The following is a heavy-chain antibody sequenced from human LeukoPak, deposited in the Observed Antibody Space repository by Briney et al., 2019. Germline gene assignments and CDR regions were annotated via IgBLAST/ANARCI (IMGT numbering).Heavy chain of an antibody. D-gene: IGHD3-22*01. Sequence: SETPSLTCAVYGGSFSGYYWSWIRQPPGKGLEWIGEINHSGSTNYNPSLKSRVTISVDTSKNQFSLKLSSVTAADTAVYYCARESDSSPVFDYWGQGSLVTVSS. CDR3: ARESDSSPVFDY. V-gene: IGHV4-34*01. CDR2: INHSGST. J-gene: IGHJ4*02. CDR1: GGSFSGYY.